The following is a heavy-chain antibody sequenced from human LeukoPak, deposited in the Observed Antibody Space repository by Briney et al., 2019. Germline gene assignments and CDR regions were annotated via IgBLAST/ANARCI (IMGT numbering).Heavy chain of an antibody. CDR2: ISAYNGNT. CDR1: GYTFTSYG. J-gene: IGHJ5*02. V-gene: IGHV1-18*01. CDR3: ARNPGYCSGGSYLPNSFDP. Sequence: ASVKVSCKASGYTFTSYGISWVRQAPGQGLGWMGWISAYNGNTNYAQKLQGRVTMTTDTSTSTAYMELRSLRSDDTAVYYCARNPGYCSGGSYLPNSFDPWGQGTLVTVSS. D-gene: IGHD2-15*01.